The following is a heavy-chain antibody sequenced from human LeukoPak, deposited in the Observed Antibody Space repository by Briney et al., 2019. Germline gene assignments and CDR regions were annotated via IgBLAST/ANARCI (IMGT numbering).Heavy chain of an antibody. CDR3: ARRGAPITPYYDAFDL. D-gene: IGHD3-10*01. Sequence: GESLKISCKGSGYRFTDNWIAWVRQMPGKGREWMWIIYPDDSDIRYSPSFQGQVNFSAHKSINTTYLPWTSLKASDTAIYSCARRGAPITPYYDAFDLWGQGTMVTVSS. CDR2: IYPDDSDI. J-gene: IGHJ3*01. V-gene: IGHV5-51*01. CDR1: GYRFTDNW.